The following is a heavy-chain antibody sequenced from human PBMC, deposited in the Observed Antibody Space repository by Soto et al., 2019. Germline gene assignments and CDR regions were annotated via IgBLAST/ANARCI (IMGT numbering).Heavy chain of an antibody. Sequence: EVQLIESGGGLTQPGGSLRLSCAASGLTVSTKYMNWIRQAPGKGLEWVAALYSGGSAYYADSVEGRFTISRDSTKNTLYLQMNSLRVDDTAVYYCASSVFYSGFLDPWGQGALVTVSS. D-gene: IGHD3-10*01. CDR2: LYSGGSA. V-gene: IGHV3-53*01. J-gene: IGHJ5*02. CDR3: ASSVFYSGFLDP. CDR1: GLTVSTKY.